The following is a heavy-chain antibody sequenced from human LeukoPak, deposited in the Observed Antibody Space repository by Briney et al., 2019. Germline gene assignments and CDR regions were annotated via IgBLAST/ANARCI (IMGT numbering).Heavy chain of an antibody. CDR2: IYTSGST. CDR1: GGSISSYY. D-gene: IGHD1-14*01. V-gene: IGHV4-4*07. CDR3: ASEIITSQNAIDY. J-gene: IGHJ4*02. Sequence: SETLSLTCTVSGGSISSYYWSWTRQPAGKGLEWIGRIYTSGSTNYNPSLKSRVTMSVDTSKNQFSLKLSSVTAADTAVYYCASEIITSQNAIDYWGQGTLVTVSS.